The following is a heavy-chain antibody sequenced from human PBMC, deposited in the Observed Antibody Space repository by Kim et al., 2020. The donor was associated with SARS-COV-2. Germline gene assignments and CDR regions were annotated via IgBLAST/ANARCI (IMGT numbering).Heavy chain of an antibody. V-gene: IGHV6-1*01. Sequence: KDSAGPVRSRITINPDTSKNQFSLQMNSVTPEDTAVYYCARTPFSSGADYWGQGTLVTVSS. J-gene: IGHJ4*02. CDR2: K. CDR3: ARTPFSSGADY. D-gene: IGHD6-19*01.